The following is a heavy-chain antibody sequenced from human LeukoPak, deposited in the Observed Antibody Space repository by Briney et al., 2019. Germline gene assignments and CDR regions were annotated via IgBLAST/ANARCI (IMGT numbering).Heavy chain of an antibody. J-gene: IGHJ6*02. Sequence: ASVKVSCKASGYTFTSYGISWVRQAPGQGLEWMGWISAYNGNTNYAQKLQGRVTMTTDTSTSTAYMELRSLRSDDTAVYYCARDRHGSGTYNYYGMDVWGQGTTVTVSS. V-gene: IGHV1-18*01. CDR3: ARDRHGSGTYNYYGMDV. D-gene: IGHD3-10*01. CDR1: GYTFTSYG. CDR2: ISAYNGNT.